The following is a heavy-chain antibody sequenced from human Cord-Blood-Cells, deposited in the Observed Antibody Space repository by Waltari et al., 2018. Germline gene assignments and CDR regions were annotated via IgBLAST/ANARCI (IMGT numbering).Heavy chain of an antibody. J-gene: IGHJ4*02. D-gene: IGHD2-8*01. Sequence: QVQLVQSGAEVKKPGASVKVSCKASGYTFTSYDINRVRQATGQGLEWMGWMNPNSGNTGYAQKFQGRFTITRNTSIRTAYMELSSLRSEDTAVYYCARVDCPNGVCYFDYWGQGTLVTVSS. CDR1: GYTFTSYD. V-gene: IGHV1-8*03. CDR2: MNPNSGNT. CDR3: ARVDCPNGVCYFDY.